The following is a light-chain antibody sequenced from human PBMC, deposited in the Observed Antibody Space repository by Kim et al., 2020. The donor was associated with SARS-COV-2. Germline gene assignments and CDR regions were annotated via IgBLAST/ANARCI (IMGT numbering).Light chain of an antibody. Sequence: PAPISCESSQSVRHGKGYEYLDWYMQKPEQSPQLPSSLRSTRDTGGPDRFSGSGTGTKFTLKISRVEAEDVGVYYCMNGLQTPSAFGQRTRRESK. V-gene: IGKV2-28*01. CDR3: MNGLQTPSA. CDR1: QSVRHGKGYEY. J-gene: IGKJ5*01. CDR2: LRS.